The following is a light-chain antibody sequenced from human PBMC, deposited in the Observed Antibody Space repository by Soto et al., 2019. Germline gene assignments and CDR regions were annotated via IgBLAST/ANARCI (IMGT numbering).Light chain of an antibody. V-gene: IGKV1-8*01. CDR3: QHYYSYPPT. J-gene: IGKJ1*01. CDR1: QGISSS. Sequence: AIRMTQSPSSVSASIGDRVTIACRASQGISSSLAWYQQKPGKAPKILISGASILQDGVPSRFSGRGSGTDFTLTISRLQSEDFATYSCQHYYSYPPTFGQGTKVDIK. CDR2: GAS.